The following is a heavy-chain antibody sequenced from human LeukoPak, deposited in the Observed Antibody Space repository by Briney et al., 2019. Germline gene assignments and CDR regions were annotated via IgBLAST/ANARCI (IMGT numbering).Heavy chain of an antibody. V-gene: IGHV3-48*04. J-gene: IGHJ4*02. CDR2: ISSSSSTI. Sequence: GGSLRLSCAASGFTFSSYSMNWVRQAPGKGLEWVSYISSSSSTIYYADSVKGRFTISRDNAKNSLYLQMTSLRAQDTAVYYCATAFWSGYYTHDYWGQGTLVTVSS. D-gene: IGHD3-3*01. CDR3: ATAFWSGYYTHDY. CDR1: GFTFSSYS.